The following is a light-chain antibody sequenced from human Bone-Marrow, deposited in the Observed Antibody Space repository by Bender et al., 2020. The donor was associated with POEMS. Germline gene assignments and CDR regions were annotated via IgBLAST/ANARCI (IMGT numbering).Light chain of an antibody. V-gene: IGLV2-14*01. CDR2: EVT. J-gene: IGLJ2*01. CDR1: HRDISAYNF. Sequence: QSALTQPPSASGSPGQSVTISCTGTHRDISAYNFVSWYQHHPGKAPKLVIYEVTKRPSGVSSRFSGSKSGNTASLTISGLQAEDEADYYCSSYASSTTVLFGGGTKLTVL. CDR3: SSYASSTTVL.